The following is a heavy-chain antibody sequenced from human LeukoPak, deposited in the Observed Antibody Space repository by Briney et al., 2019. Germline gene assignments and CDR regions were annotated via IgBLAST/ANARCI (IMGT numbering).Heavy chain of an antibody. CDR3: ARADYDYVWGSYAPAHNWFDP. Sequence: AGGSLRLSCAASGFDFSGFYMHWVRQAPGKGLEWVSYISSSGSTIYYADSVKGRFTISRDNAKNSLYLQMNSLRAEDTAVYYCARADYDYVWGSYAPAHNWFDPWGQGTLVTVSS. D-gene: IGHD3-16*01. J-gene: IGHJ5*02. V-gene: IGHV3-48*03. CDR2: ISSSGSTI. CDR1: GFDFSGFY.